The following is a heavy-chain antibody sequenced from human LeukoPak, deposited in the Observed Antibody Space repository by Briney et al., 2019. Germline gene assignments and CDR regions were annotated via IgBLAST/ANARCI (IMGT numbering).Heavy chain of an antibody. CDR2: ISAYNGNT. Sequence: APVKVSCKASGYTFTSYGISWVRQAPGQGLEWMGWISAYNGNTNYAQKLQGRVTMTTDTSTSTAYMELRSLRSDDTAVYYCARGAYSYGPKYYYYGMDVWGQGTTVTVSS. CDR1: GYTFTSYG. D-gene: IGHD5-18*01. V-gene: IGHV1-18*01. J-gene: IGHJ6*02. CDR3: ARGAYSYGPKYYYYGMDV.